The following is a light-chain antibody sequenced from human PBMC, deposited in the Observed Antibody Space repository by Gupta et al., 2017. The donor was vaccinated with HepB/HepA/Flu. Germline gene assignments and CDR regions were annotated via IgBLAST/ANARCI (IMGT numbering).Light chain of an antibody. Sequence: ELVITQSAATFSVSPGEKATLSCRASQSVTTNLAWYQLNPGQAPRPLIHGASTSASDIPARFSGSGSGTEFTLRISNRQSEDSAIYYCQLYNNWPPPTFGQGTKVEIK. J-gene: IGKJ1*01. V-gene: IGKV3-15*01. CDR2: GAS. CDR1: QSVTTN. CDR3: QLYNNWPPPT.